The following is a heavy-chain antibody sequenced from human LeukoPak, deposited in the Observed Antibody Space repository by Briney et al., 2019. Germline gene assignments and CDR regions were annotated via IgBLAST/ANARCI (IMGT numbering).Heavy chain of an antibody. CDR2: ISSSSSYI. D-gene: IGHD6-25*01. CDR1: GFTFSSYW. J-gene: IGHJ4*02. CDR3: ARDRAHSGDFDY. V-gene: IGHV3-21*01. Sequence: PGGSLRLSCAASGFTFSSYWMSWVRQAPGKGLEWVSSISSSSSYIYYADSVKGRFTISRDNAKNSLYLQMNSLRAEDTAVYYCARDRAHSGDFDYWGQGTLVTVSS.